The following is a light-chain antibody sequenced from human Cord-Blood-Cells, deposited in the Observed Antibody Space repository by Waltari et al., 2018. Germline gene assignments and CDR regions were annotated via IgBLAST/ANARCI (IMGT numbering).Light chain of an antibody. V-gene: IGLV2-14*04. CDR2: DVS. Sequence: SVSGSPGQSITISCTGTSSDVGGYNYVSWYQQHPGKAPKLMIYDVSNRPSGVSNRFSGSKSGNTASLTISGLQAEDEADYYCSSYTSSSTLVFGGGTKLTVL. CDR3: SSYTSSSTLV. J-gene: IGLJ2*01. CDR1: SSDVGGYNY.